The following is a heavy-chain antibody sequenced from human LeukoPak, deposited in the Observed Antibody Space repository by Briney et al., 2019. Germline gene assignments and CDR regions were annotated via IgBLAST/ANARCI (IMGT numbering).Heavy chain of an antibody. CDR2: ISGSSHYT. J-gene: IGHJ4*02. CDR1: GFTFSDHY. Sequence: GGSLRLSCAASGFTFSDHYMSWIRQAPGKGLEWVSYISGSSHYTNTADSVKGRFTISRGNAKNSLYLQMNSLRTEDTAVYYCARVTLYGESALDYWGQGTLVTVSS. D-gene: IGHD4-17*01. V-gene: IGHV3-11*06. CDR3: ARVTLYGESALDY.